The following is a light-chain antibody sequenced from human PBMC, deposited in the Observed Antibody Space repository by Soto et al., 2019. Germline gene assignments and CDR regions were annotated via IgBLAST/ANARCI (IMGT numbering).Light chain of an antibody. CDR2: DTS. Sequence: ETVMRQSPDTLSVSPGAGATLSCRASQGIGDTLAWYQHKPGQTPRLLIYDTSTRATGVPTRFSGSRSGAEFTLTINSLQSEDFAVYYCQPYNNWPLTFGGGTKVDIK. CDR1: QGIGDT. CDR3: QPYNNWPLT. V-gene: IGKV3-15*01. J-gene: IGKJ4*01.